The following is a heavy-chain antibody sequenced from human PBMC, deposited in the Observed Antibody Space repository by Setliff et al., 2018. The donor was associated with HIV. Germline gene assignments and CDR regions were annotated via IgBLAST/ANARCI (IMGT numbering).Heavy chain of an antibody. Sequence: ASVKVSCKASGYTFTSYGISWVRQAPGQGLEWMGWISAYNGNTNYAQKLQGRVTMTTDTSTSTAYMELRSLRSDDTAVYYCARDSDQGATGHYGMDVWGQGTTVTVSS. J-gene: IGHJ6*02. V-gene: IGHV1-18*01. CDR3: ARDSDQGATGHYGMDV. CDR1: GYTFTSYG. D-gene: IGHD6-13*01. CDR2: ISAYNGNT.